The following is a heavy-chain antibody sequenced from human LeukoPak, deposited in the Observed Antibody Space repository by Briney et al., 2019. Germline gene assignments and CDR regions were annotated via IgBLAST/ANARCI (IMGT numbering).Heavy chain of an antibody. CDR3: ARGPNYYDSSGFHYRD. V-gene: IGHV1-8*01. D-gene: IGHD3-22*01. CDR2: MNPNSGNT. CDR1: GYTFTSYD. J-gene: IGHJ4*02. Sequence: ASVKVSCKASGYTFTSYDINWVRQATGQGLEWMGWMNPNSGNTGYAQKFQGRVTMTRDTSISTAYMELSSLTSDDTAVYYCARGPNYYDSSGFHYRDWGQGTLVTVSS.